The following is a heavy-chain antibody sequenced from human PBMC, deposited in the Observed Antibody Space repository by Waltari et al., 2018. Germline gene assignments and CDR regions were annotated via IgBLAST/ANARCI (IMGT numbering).Heavy chain of an antibody. J-gene: IGHJ4*02. CDR3: AREVDGSGSYYY. Sequence: QVQLQQWGAGLLKPSETLSLTCAVYGGSFSGYYWSWIRQPPGKGLEWIGEINHSGSTNYNPSLKSRVTISVDTSKNQFSLKLSSVTAADTAVYYCAREVDGSGSYYYWGQGTLVTVSS. V-gene: IGHV4-34*01. CDR2: INHSGST. D-gene: IGHD3-10*01. CDR1: GGSFSGYY.